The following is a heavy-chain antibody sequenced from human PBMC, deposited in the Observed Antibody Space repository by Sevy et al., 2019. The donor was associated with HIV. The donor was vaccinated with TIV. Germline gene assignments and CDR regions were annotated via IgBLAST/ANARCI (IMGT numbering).Heavy chain of an antibody. Sequence: SETLSLTCTVSGGSISSGDHYWSWIRQPPGKGLEWIGYIYYSGSTYYNPSLKSRVTISVDTSKNQFSLKLSSVTAADTAVYYCARVQTIFGVVPNWFDPWGQGTLVTVSS. CDR2: IYYSGST. D-gene: IGHD3-3*01. V-gene: IGHV4-30-4*01. CDR1: GGSISSGDHY. J-gene: IGHJ5*02. CDR3: ARVQTIFGVVPNWFDP.